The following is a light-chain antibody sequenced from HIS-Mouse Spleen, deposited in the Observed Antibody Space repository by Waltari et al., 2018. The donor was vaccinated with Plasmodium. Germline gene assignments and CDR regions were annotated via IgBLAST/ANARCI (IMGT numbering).Light chain of an antibody. V-gene: IGKV1-33*01. Sequence: DIQMTQSPSSLSASVGDRVTITCQASQDLSNYLNWYQQKPGKAPKLLIYDASNLETGVPSMFSGSGSGTDFTFTISSLQPEDIATYYCQQYDNLPYTFGQGTKLEIK. CDR3: QQYDNLPYT. CDR2: DAS. J-gene: IGKJ2*01. CDR1: QDLSNY.